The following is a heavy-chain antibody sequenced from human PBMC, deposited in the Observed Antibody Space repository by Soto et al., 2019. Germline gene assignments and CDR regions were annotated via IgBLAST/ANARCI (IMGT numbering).Heavy chain of an antibody. V-gene: IGHV4-39*01. CDR2: IYYSGST. J-gene: IGHJ5*02. Sequence: SETLSLTCTVSGGSISSSSYYWGWIRQPPGKGLEWIGSIYYSGSTYYNPSLKSRVTISVDTSKNQFSLKLSSVTAADTAVYYCATFYGDYTNGFDPSGQGTLVTISS. D-gene: IGHD4-17*01. CDR1: GGSISSSSYY. CDR3: ATFYGDYTNGFDP.